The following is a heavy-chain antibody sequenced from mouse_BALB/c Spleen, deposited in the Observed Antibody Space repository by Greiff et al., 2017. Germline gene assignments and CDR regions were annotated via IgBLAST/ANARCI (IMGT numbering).Heavy chain of an antibody. Sequence: VQLQEPGAELVKPGASVKMSCKASGYTFTSYGMHWVKQRPGQGLEWIGEIDPSDSDTNYNQKFKGKATLTVDKSSSTAYMQLSSLTSEDSAVYYCARWNGNCGSGLDYWGQGTLVTVSA. CDR3: ARWNGNCGSGLDY. D-gene: IGHD2-1*01. V-gene: IGHV1-69*02. J-gene: IGHJ4*01. CDR2: IDPSDSDT. CDR1: GYTFTSYG.